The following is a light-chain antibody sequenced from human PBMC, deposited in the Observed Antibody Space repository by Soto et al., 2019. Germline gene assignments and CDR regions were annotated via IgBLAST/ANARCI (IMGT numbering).Light chain of an antibody. CDR1: QSISSG. V-gene: IGKV1-5*01. J-gene: IGKJ1*01. Sequence: DIQVTQSPPTLSASVGDRVTITCRASQSISSGLAWYQQKPGKAPKVLIYDASSLESGVPSRFSGSGSGTEFTLTISSLQPDDFATYYCQQYNSYWTFGQGTKVDIK. CDR2: DAS. CDR3: QQYNSYWT.